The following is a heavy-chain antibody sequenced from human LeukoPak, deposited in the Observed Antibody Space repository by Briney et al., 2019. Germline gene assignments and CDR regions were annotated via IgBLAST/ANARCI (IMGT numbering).Heavy chain of an antibody. J-gene: IGHJ4*02. V-gene: IGHV1-69*05. CDR2: IIPIFGTA. CDR1: GGAFSSYA. Sequence: SVKVSCKASGGAFSSYAISWVRQAPGQGLEWMGRIIPIFGTANYAQKFQGRVTITTDESTSTAYMELSSLRSEDTAVYYCARDGVEGGSGSLRLDYWGQGTLVTVSS. D-gene: IGHD3-10*01. CDR3: ARDGVEGGSGSLRLDY.